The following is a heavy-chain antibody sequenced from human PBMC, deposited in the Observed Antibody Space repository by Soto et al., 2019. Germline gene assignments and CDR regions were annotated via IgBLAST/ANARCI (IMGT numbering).Heavy chain of an antibody. CDR2: IYWNDDK. J-gene: IGHJ4*02. D-gene: IGHD3-22*01. V-gene: IGHV2-5*01. CDR3: AHSRDDSSGYYAPDFDY. CDR1: GFSLSTSGVG. Sequence: QITLKESGPTLVKPTQTLTLTCTFSGFSLSTSGVGVGWIRQPPGKALEWLALIYWNDDKRYSPSLKSRLTFTKATPKNRVVLTMTNMDPVDTATYYCAHSRDDSSGYYAPDFDYWGQGTLVTVSA.